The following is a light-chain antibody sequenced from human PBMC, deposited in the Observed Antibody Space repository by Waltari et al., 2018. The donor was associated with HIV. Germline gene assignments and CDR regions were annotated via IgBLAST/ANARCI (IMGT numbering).Light chain of an antibody. J-gene: IGLJ2*01. Sequence: SVLTHPPSVSAAPGQQVAISCSVSRSNLGTDSVSWYQHVPGSAPKLLIYDNDKRPSGIPDRFSGSKSGTSATLDITGLQTGDGADYYCGTWDRSMDGGVFGGGTKLTVL. CDR2: DND. CDR1: RSNLGTDS. CDR3: GTWDRSMDGGV. V-gene: IGLV1-51*01.